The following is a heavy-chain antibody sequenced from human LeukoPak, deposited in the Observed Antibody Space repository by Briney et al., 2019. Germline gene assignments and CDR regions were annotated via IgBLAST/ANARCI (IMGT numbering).Heavy chain of an antibody. V-gene: IGHV1-18*01. J-gene: IGHJ4*02. CDR2: ISAYNGNT. CDR1: GHTFTSYG. CDR3: ARRSTLYSSGRFYFDY. Sequence: ASVKVSCKASGHTFTSYGISWMRQAPGQGLEWMGWISAYNGNTNYAQKLQGRVTMTTDTSTSTAYMELRSLRSDDTAVYYCARRSTLYSSGRFYFDYWGQGTLVTVSS. D-gene: IGHD6-19*01.